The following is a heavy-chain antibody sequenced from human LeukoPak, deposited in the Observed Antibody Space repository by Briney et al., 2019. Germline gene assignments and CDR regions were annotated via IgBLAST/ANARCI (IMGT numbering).Heavy chain of an antibody. D-gene: IGHD4-23*01. CDR1: GFTFSNYA. V-gene: IGHV3-30*02. CDR3: AKSSDYGGNAPLDY. Sequence: GGSLRLSCSASGFTFSNYAMSWVRQAPGKGLEWVAVIWYGGSNKYYADSVKGRFTISRDNSKNTLYLQMNSLRAEDTAVYYCAKSSDYGGNAPLDYWGQGTLVTVSS. J-gene: IGHJ4*02. CDR2: IWYGGSNK.